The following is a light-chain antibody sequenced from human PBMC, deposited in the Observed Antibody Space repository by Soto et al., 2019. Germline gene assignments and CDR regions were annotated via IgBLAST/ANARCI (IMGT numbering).Light chain of an antibody. CDR2: AAS. CDR3: QRYKSAVWT. J-gene: IGKJ1*01. CDR1: QGISNY. V-gene: IGKV1-27*01. Sequence: DIQMTQSPSSLSASVGDRVTITCRASQGISNYLAWYQQKPGKVPKLLIYAASTLQSGVPSRFSGSGSGTDFTLTISSRQPEDGASYYCQRYKSAVWTFGQGTKVEI.